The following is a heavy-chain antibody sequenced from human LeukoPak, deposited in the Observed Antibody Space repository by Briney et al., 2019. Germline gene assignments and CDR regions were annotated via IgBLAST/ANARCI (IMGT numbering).Heavy chain of an antibody. CDR2: ISCSSNYI. V-gene: IGHV3-21*01. Sequence: PGRSLRLSCAASGFTFSNYGMHWVRQAPGKGLECVASISCSSNYIYYADSLKGRFTISRDNAKNSLYLQMNSLRDEDTAVYYCARALVEASGLLSPGAFDIWGQGTMVTVSS. CDR3: ARALVEASGLLSPGAFDI. CDR1: GFTFSNYG. D-gene: IGHD3-3*01. J-gene: IGHJ3*02.